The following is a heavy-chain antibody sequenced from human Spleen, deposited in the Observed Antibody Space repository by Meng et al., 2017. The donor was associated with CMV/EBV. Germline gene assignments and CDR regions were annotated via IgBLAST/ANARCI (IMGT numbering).Heavy chain of an antibody. V-gene: IGHV1-46*03. CDR1: EYIFTSYH. Sequence: AAVRVSCKASEYIFTSYHLHWVRQATGQGIEWMGMINPSGGNATYAQKFQGRVTMTRDTSTSTVYMELSSLRSEDTAVYYCAIPTAWGQGTLVTVSS. CDR3: AIPTA. J-gene: IGHJ5*02. CDR2: INPSGGNA.